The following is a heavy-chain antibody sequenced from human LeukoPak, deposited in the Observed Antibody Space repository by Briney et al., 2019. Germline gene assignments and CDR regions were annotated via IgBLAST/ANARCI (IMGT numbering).Heavy chain of an antibody. CDR2: IYYSGST. D-gene: IGHD6-13*01. V-gene: IGHV4-39*07. CDR3: ARGKQQLNY. J-gene: IGHJ4*02. Sequence: KPSETLSLTCTVSGGSISSSSYYWGWIRQPPGKGLEWIGSIYYSGSTYYNPSLKSRVTISVDTSKNQFSLKLSSVTAADTAVYYCARGKQQLNYWGQGTLVTVSS. CDR1: GGSISSSSYY.